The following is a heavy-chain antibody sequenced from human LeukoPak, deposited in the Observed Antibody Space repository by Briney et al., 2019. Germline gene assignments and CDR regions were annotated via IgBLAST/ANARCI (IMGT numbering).Heavy chain of an antibody. Sequence: GGSLRLSCAASGFTFSNYWMSWVRQAPGKGLEWVANIKQDGSDKYYVDSVKGRFTISRDNSKNTLYLQMNSLRAEDTAVYYCAKDLGIDYVWGSYRPDYWGQGTLVTVSS. V-gene: IGHV3-7*03. CDR2: IKQDGSDK. CDR3: AKDLGIDYVWGSYRPDY. CDR1: GFTFSNYW. J-gene: IGHJ4*02. D-gene: IGHD3-16*02.